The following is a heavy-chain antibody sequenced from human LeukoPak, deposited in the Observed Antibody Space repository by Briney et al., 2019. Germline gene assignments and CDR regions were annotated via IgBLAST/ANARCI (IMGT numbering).Heavy chain of an antibody. D-gene: IGHD3-3*01. J-gene: IGHJ6*02. Sequence: ASVKVSCKASGYTFTSYGISWVRQAPGQGLEWMGWISAYNGNTNYAQKLQGRVTMTTDTSTSTAYMELGSLRSDDTAVYYCARWSSITIFGVVISASYGMDVWGQGTTVTVSS. V-gene: IGHV1-18*01. CDR2: ISAYNGNT. CDR1: GYTFTSYG. CDR3: ARWSSITIFGVVISASYGMDV.